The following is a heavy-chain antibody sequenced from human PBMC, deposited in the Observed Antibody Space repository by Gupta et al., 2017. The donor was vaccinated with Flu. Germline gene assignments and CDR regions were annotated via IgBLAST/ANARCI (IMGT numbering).Heavy chain of an antibody. Sequence: QVQLQQWGAGLLKPSETLSLTCAVYGGSFSGYYWSWIRQPPGKGLEWIGEINHSGSTNYNPSRKSRVTISVDTSKNQFSLKLSSVTAADTAVYYCARGRRSAPTYYYGSGSFWQPIDYWGQGTLVTVSS. V-gene: IGHV4-34*01. CDR1: GGSFSGYY. J-gene: IGHJ4*02. D-gene: IGHD3-10*01. CDR2: INHSGST. CDR3: ARGRRSAPTYYYGSGSFWQPIDY.